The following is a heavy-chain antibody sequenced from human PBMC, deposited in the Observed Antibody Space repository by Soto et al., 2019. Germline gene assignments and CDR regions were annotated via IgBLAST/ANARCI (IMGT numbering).Heavy chain of an antibody. CDR3: VRGGGGGLFDP. CDR2: ISGSGGST. Sequence: GGSLRLSCAASGFTFSSYAMSWVRQAPGKGLEWVSVISGSGGSTDYADSVKGRFTISRDNAKRSLYLQMMSLTAEDTAIYYCVRGGGGGLFDPWGQGTMVTVSS. V-gene: IGHV3-23*01. D-gene: IGHD2-15*01. J-gene: IGHJ5*02. CDR1: GFTFSSYA.